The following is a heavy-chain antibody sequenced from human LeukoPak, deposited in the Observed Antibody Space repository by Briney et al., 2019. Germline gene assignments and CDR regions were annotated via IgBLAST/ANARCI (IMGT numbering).Heavy chain of an antibody. CDR3: AREGVWSVAGI. CDR1: GYTFTGYY. D-gene: IGHD6-19*01. J-gene: IGHJ4*02. Sequence: GASVTVSCKASGYTFTGYYMHWVRQAPGQGLEWMGIINPSGGSTSYAQKFQGRVTMTRDMSTSTVYMELSSLRSEDTAVYYCAREGVWSVAGIWGQGTLVTVSS. V-gene: IGHV1-46*01. CDR2: INPSGGST.